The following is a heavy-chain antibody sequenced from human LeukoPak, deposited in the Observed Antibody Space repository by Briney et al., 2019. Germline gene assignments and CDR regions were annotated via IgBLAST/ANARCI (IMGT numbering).Heavy chain of an antibody. D-gene: IGHD3-22*01. Sequence: LGESLKISCKGSGYSFTSYWIGWVRQMPGKGLEWMGIIYPGDSDTRYSPSFQGQVTISADKSISTAYLQWSSLKASDTAMYYCVRLIPPGTYYDSSGYSYYFDYWGQGTLVTVSS. CDR2: IYPGDSDT. CDR3: VRLIPPGTYYDSSGYSYYFDY. V-gene: IGHV5-51*01. J-gene: IGHJ4*02. CDR1: GYSFTSYW.